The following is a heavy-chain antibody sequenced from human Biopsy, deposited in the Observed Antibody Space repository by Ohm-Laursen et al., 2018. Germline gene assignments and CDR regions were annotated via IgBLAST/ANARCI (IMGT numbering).Heavy chain of an antibody. CDR2: IFNSANT. CDR1: GGSISSGGSY. J-gene: IGHJ5*02. V-gene: IGHV4-31*01. CDR3: ARGDYFDSNGYFWFDP. D-gene: IGHD3-22*01. Sequence: TLSLTCIVSGGSISSGGSYWSWIRQRPGKGLEWIGDIFNSANTYYNPSLKNLITISGDTSKNQFSLKLNSVTAADTAVYYCARGDYFDSNGYFWFDPWGQGTLVTVSS.